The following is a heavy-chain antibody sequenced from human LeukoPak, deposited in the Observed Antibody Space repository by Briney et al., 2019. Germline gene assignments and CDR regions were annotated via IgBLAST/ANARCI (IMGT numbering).Heavy chain of an antibody. CDR3: ARVVAVVTSPAFDY. J-gene: IGHJ4*02. V-gene: IGHV3-7*01. Sequence: GGSLRLSFAASGFTFSSYWMTWVRQAPGKGLEWVANIKQDGSEAYYVDSVKGRFTVSRDNAKNSLYLQLNSLGAEDTAVYYCARVVAVVTSPAFDYWGQGTLVTVSS. D-gene: IGHD4-23*01. CDR2: IKQDGSEA. CDR1: GFTFSSYW.